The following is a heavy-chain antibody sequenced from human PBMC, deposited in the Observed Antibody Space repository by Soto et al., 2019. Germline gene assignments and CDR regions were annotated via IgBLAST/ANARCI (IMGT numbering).Heavy chain of an antibody. J-gene: IGHJ4*02. CDR3: AYRGASIVGAHFDY. V-gene: IGHV1-69*02. D-gene: IGHD1-26*01. CDR2: ILPNLGIA. CDR1: GGTFSSYT. Sequence: QVQLVQSGAEVKKPGSSVKVSCKASGGTFSSYTSSWLRQAPGQGLEWMVRILPNLGIANYAKRFQGRVTITADKSTSTAYMELSSLRSEDTAVYYCAYRGASIVGAHFDYWGQGTLVTVSS.